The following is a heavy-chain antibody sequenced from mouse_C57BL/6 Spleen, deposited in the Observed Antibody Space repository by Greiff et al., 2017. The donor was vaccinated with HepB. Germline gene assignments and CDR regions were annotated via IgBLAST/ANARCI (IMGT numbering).Heavy chain of an antibody. J-gene: IGHJ4*01. CDR2: IDPSDSYT. CDR1: GYTFTSYW. D-gene: IGHD3-1*01. V-gene: IGHV1-59*01. Sequence: VQLQQSGAELVRPGTSVKLSCKASGYTFTSYWMHWVKQRPGQGLEWIGVIDPSDSYTNYNQKFKGKATLTVDTSSSTADMQLSSLTSEDSAVYYCARSAGRGAMDYWGQGTSVTVSS. CDR3: ARSAGRGAMDY.